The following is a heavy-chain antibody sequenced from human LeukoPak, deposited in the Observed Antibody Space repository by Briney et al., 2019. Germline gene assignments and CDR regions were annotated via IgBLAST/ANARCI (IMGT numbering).Heavy chain of an antibody. J-gene: IGHJ4*02. CDR3: AKDPGHCTSTFCYTNY. Sequence: GGSLRLSCAVSGFTFSSYWMSWVRQAPGKGLEWVANIKHDGSEKNYVDSVKGRFTISRDNAKNSLYLQMNSLRVEDTAVYYCAKDPGHCTSTFCYTNYWGQGTLVTVSS. V-gene: IGHV3-7*04. CDR1: GFTFSSYW. D-gene: IGHD2-2*02. CDR2: IKHDGSEK.